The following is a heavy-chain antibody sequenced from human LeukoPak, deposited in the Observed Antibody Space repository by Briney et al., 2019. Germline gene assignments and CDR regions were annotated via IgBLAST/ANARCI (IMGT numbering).Heavy chain of an antibody. V-gene: IGHV3-53*01. CDR3: ARVSYYDSSGYYFLSYVDY. CDR1: GGSISTYY. Sequence: QSSETLSLTCTVSGGSISTYYWSWVRQAPGKGLEWVSVIYSGGSTYYADSVRGRFTISRDNSKNTLYLQMNSLGAEDTAVYYCARVSYYDSSGYYFLSYVDYWGQGTLVTVSS. D-gene: IGHD3-22*01. J-gene: IGHJ4*02. CDR2: IYSGGST.